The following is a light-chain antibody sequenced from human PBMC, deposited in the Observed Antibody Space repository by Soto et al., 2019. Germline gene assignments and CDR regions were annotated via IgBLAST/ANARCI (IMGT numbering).Light chain of an antibody. CDR3: QKDNSAPLT. CDR2: AAS. J-gene: IGKJ4*01. CDR1: QGISKY. V-gene: IGKV1-27*01. Sequence: DIQMTQSPSSLSASVGDRVTITCRASQGISKYLAWYQQKPGKVPKLLIYAASTLQSGVPSRFSGSGSGTDFTLTISSLQLEDVATYYCQKDNSAPLTFGGGTKVEIK.